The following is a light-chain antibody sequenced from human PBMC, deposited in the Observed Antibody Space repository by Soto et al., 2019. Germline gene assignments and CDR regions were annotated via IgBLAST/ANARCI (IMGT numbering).Light chain of an antibody. CDR1: SSDVGGYNY. J-gene: IGLJ2*01. CDR2: EVS. V-gene: IGLV2-8*01. Sequence: QSALTQPPSASGSPGQSVTISWTGTSSDVGGYNYVSWYQQHSGKAPNLMIYEVSKRPSGVPDRFSGSKSGNTASLTVSGLQAEDEADYYCSSYAGSNNFVVFGGGTKLTVL. CDR3: SSYAGSNNFVV.